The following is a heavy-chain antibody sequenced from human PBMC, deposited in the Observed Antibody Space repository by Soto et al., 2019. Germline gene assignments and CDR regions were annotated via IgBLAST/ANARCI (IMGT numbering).Heavy chain of an antibody. CDR1: GGSFSSSG. J-gene: IGHJ4*02. V-gene: IGHV1-69*13. Sequence: SVKVSCKASGGSFSSSGISWVRQAPGQRLEWVGGIIPIFVTSHYAQKFQGRVTITADESTNTAYMELSSLTSEDTAVYYCARSLDYHDYTGYSTVGVYFDYWGLGTLVTVSS. CDR3: ARSLDYHDYTGYSTVGVYFDY. CDR2: IIPIFVTS. D-gene: IGHD3-22*01.